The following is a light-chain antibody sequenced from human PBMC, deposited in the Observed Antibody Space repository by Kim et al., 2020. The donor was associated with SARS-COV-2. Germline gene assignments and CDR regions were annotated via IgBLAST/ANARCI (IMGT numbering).Light chain of an antibody. Sequence: ASVRDRVTISCRASQNIGFYINWYQQKPGSAPKLLIYASTDLQSGVPSRFSGSGSGTDFTLSISSLQPEDFATYYCQQSYVPPITFGQGTRLEIK. CDR3: QQSYVPPIT. CDR2: AST. J-gene: IGKJ5*01. V-gene: IGKV1-39*01. CDR1: QNIGFY.